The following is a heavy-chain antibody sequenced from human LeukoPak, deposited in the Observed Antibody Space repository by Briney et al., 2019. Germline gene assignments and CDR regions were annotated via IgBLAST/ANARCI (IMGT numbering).Heavy chain of an antibody. J-gene: IGHJ4*02. CDR3: AKDLTATIFGVVTDQFDY. V-gene: IGHV3-30*02. CDR1: GFTFSSYG. D-gene: IGHD3-3*01. CDR2: IRYDGSNK. Sequence: GGSLRLSCAASGFTFSSYGMHWVRQAPGKGLERVTFIRYDGSNKYYADSVKGRFTISRDSSKNTLYLQMNSLRAEDTAVYYCAKDLTATIFGVVTDQFDYWGQGTLVTVSS.